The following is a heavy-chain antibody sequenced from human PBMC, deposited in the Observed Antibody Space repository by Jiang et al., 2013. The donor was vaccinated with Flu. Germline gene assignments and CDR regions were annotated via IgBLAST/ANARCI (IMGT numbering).Heavy chain of an antibody. CDR3: ARDRGTIFDVVNYDFDH. V-gene: IGHV3-33*05. CDR2: ISRDGSDV. D-gene: IGHD3-3*01. J-gene: IGHJ4*02. CDR1: GFPLGTYV. Sequence: VQLVESGGGVVQPGRSLRLSCVTSGFPLGTYVIHWVRQAPGKGLEWVSIISRDGSDVRYVGSVKGRFTMSRDNSKNVVYLQMNSLRVEDTAMYFCARDRGTIFDVVNYDFDHWARGPWSPSPQ.